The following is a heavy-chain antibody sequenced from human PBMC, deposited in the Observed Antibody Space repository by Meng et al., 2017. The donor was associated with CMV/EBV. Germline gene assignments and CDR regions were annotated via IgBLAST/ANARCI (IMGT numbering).Heavy chain of an antibody. CDR1: GFTFSSYS. V-gene: IGHV3-21*01. Sequence: GGSLRLSCAASGFTFSSYSMNWVRQAPGKGLEWVSSISSSSSYIYYADSVKGRFTISRDNAKNSLYLQMNSLRAEDTAVYYCARDRRSPIAAAGTGSGYYYYGMDVWGQGTTVTVSS. J-gene: IGHJ6*02. CDR3: ARDRRSPIAAAGTGSGYYYYGMDV. CDR2: ISSSSSYI. D-gene: IGHD6-13*01.